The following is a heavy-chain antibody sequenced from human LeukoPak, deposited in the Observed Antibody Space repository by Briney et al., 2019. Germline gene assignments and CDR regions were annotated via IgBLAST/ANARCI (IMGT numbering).Heavy chain of an antibody. CDR3: ARRDYAAWFDA. CDR2: VYYSGST. Sequence: SETLSLTCNVSGDSITSGAFYWAWIRQSPGKGLEWIGNVYYSGSTQYNPSLRGRVSISMDKTKNQFSLNLNSVSVTDTAIYYCARRDYAAWFDAWGQGTLVTVSS. J-gene: IGHJ5*02. CDR1: GDSITSGAFY. D-gene: IGHD4/OR15-4a*01. V-gene: IGHV4-39*01.